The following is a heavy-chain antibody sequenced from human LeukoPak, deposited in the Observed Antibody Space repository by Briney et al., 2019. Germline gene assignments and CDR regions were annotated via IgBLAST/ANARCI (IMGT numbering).Heavy chain of an antibody. J-gene: IGHJ4*02. CDR2: ISSSAGII. D-gene: IGHD5-18*01. Sequence: GGSLRLSCAASGFTFSTYEMHWVRQAPGKGLEWFSYISSSAGIIYSADSVKGRFTISRDNAKNSLYLQMNSLRAEDTAVYYCARVHHNTAMVDIDYWGQGTLVTVSS. CDR1: GFTFSTYE. CDR3: ARVHHNTAMVDIDY. V-gene: IGHV3-48*03.